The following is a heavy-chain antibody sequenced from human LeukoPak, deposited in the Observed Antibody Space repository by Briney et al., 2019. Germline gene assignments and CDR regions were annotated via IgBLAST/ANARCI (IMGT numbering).Heavy chain of an antibody. CDR3: AREMVVAATLFDWFDP. J-gene: IGHJ5*02. CDR2: INPNSGGT. D-gene: IGHD2-15*01. Sequence: GASVKVSCKASGYTFTGYFMHWVRQAPGQGLEWMGWINPNSGGTNYAQKFQGRVTMTRDTSISTAYMELSRLRSDDTAVYYCAREMVVAATLFDWFDPWGQGTLVTVSS. CDR1: GYTFTGYF. V-gene: IGHV1-2*02.